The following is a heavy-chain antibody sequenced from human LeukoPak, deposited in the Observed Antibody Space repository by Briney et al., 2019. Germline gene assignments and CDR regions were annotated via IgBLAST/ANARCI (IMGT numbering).Heavy chain of an antibody. D-gene: IGHD3-10*02. CDR2: ISGSTKTI. CDR3: AELGITMIGGV. V-gene: IGHV3-48*01. CDR1: GFTFSTYS. J-gene: IGHJ6*04. Sequence: PGGSLRLSCVASGFTFSTYSLNWVRQAPGKGLEWVSYISGSTKTIDYADSVKGRSTISRDNVKNSLYLQMNSLRAEDTAVYYCAELGITMIGGVWGKGTTVTISS.